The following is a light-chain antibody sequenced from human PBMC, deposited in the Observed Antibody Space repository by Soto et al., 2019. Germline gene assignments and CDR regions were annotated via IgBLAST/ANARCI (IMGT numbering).Light chain of an antibody. CDR2: AAS. J-gene: IGKJ3*01. Sequence: DIEMTQSPSSLSASVGDRVTITCRASQNINNYLNWYQQKPGKAPNLLIYAASSLQSGVPLRFSGSGSGTEFTLTISSLQTEDYGTYYCKQSHSQRFTCGPGTKVDIK. CDR1: QNINNY. CDR3: KQSHSQRFT. V-gene: IGKV1-39*01.